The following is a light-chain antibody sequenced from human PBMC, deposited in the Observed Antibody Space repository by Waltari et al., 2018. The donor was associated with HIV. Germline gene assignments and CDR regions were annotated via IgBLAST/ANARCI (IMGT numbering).Light chain of an antibody. CDR1: NGTIASNF. CDR2: EGD. J-gene: IGLJ2*01. Sequence: NFLLTQPHSVSESPGKTITISCTRSNGTIASNFVQWYQQRPGSSPTTVIYEGDRRPSGVPDRFSGSIDSSSNSASLTISGLRSEDEADYYCQSYDRINHGVLFGGGTKLTVL. V-gene: IGLV6-57*01. CDR3: QSYDRINHGVL.